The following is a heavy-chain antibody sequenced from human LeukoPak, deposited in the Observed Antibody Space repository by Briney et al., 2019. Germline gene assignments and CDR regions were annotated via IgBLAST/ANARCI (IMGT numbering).Heavy chain of an antibody. CDR3: TSSSYANNWFDP. V-gene: IGHV1-69*02. D-gene: IGHD3-16*01. J-gene: IGHJ5*02. Sequence: ASVRVSCKASGGTFSSYTISWVRQAPGEGLEWMGRIIPILGIANYAQKFQGRVTITADKSTSTAYMELSSLRSEDTAVYYCTSSSYANNWFDPWGQGTLVTVSS. CDR1: GGTFSSYT. CDR2: IIPILGIA.